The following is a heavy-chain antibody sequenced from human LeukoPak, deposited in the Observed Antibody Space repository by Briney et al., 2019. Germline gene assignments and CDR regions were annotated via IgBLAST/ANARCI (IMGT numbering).Heavy chain of an antibody. D-gene: IGHD2-2*01. CDR3: ATDLVVVPGFQH. J-gene: IGHJ1*01. Sequence: ASVKVSCKVSGYPLTQLSMHWVRQAPGKRLEWWGGFDPEDGETIYAQKLQGRVTMTEDTSTDTAYMELSSLRSEDTAVYYCATDLVVVPGFQHWGQGTLVTVSS. CDR2: FDPEDGET. V-gene: IGHV1-24*01. CDR1: GYPLTQLS.